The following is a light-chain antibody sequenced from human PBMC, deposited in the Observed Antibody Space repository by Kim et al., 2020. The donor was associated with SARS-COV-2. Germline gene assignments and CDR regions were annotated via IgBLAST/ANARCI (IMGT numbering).Light chain of an antibody. Sequence: PGGTSTRSTGSRPEPVTSGHFPYWFQQKPGQAPRTLIYDTGNRHSWTPARFSGSLLGGKAALTLSAAQPEDEADYYCLLSYSDSRVFGGGTQLTVL. CDR3: LLSYSDSRV. J-gene: IGLJ2*01. V-gene: IGLV7-46*01. CDR1: PEPVTSGHF. CDR2: DTG.